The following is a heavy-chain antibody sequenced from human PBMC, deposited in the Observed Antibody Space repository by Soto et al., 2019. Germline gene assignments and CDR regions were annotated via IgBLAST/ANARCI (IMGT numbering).Heavy chain of an antibody. CDR3: ARVVVVVVAALGGHWFDP. Sequence: ASVNVSGKASGYTFTSYGISWVRQAPGQGLEWMGWISAYNGNTNYAQKLQGRVTMTTDTSTSTAYTELRSLRSDDTAVYYCARVVVVVVAALGGHWFDPWGQGTLVTVSS. CDR2: ISAYNGNT. V-gene: IGHV1-18*04. CDR1: GYTFTSYG. D-gene: IGHD2-15*01. J-gene: IGHJ5*02.